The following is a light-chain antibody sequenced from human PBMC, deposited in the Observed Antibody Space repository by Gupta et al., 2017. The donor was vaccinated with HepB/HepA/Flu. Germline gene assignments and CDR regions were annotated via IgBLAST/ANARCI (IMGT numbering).Light chain of an antibody. J-gene: IGKJ1*01. CDR3: QQYGSSPWT. CDR1: QSLSSSY. CDR2: GAS. Sequence: DIVLTQSPGTLSLSPGESDTLSCRATQSLSSSYLAWSQQKPGQAPRLLIYGASSRATGIPDRFSGSGSGTDFTLTISRLEPEDFAVYYCQQYGSSPWTFGQGTKVEIK. V-gene: IGKV3-20*01.